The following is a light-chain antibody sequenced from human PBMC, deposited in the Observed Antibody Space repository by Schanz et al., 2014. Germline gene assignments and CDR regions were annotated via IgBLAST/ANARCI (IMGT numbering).Light chain of an antibody. V-gene: IGKV1-33*01. J-gene: IGKJ1*01. CDR1: QDISNY. CDR3: QQYNSYPWT. Sequence: DIQMTQSPSSLSASVGDRVTITCQASQDISNYLNWYQQKPGKAPKLLIYDASTLETGVPSRFSGSGSGTDFTLTISSLQPEDFATYYCQQYNSYPWTFGQGTKVEIK. CDR2: DAS.